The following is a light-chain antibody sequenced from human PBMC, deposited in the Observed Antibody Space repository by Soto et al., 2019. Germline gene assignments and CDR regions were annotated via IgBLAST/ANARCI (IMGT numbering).Light chain of an antibody. V-gene: IGKV3-11*01. CDR1: QSVSSY. Sequence: EIVLTQSPATLSLSPGERATLSCRASQSVSSYLAWYQQKPGQAPRLLIYDASNRATGIPARFSGSGSGTDFTLTISSLEPEDFAVYYCQQRSNVAALTFGGGTKVEIK. J-gene: IGKJ4*01. CDR2: DAS. CDR3: QQRSNVAALT.